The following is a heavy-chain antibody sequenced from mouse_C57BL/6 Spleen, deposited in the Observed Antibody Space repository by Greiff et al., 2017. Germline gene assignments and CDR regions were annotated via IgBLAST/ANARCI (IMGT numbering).Heavy chain of an antibody. D-gene: IGHD1-1*01. CDR2: IDPEDGDT. V-gene: IGHV14-1*01. Sequence: EVQLQQSGAELVRPGASVKLSCTASGFNIKDYYMHWVKQRPEQGLEWIGRIDPEDGDTEYAPKFQGKATMTADTSSNTAYLQLSSLTSEDTAVYYCTFTTVVVYYFDYWGQGTTLTVSS. CDR3: TFTTVVVYYFDY. CDR1: GFNIKDYY. J-gene: IGHJ2*01.